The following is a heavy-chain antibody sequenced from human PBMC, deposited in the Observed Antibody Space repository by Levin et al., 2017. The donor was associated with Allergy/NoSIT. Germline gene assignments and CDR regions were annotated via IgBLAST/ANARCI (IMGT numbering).Heavy chain of an antibody. CDR3: AKTRRGYSSTWSYDMDV. CDR1: GYSFSNYW. J-gene: IGHJ6*02. CDR2: IYPGDSDT. V-gene: IGHV5-51*01. Sequence: KVSCKGSGYSFSNYWIGWVRQMPGKGLEWMGVIYPGDSDTRYNPTFQGQVTISADKSISTIYLRWSSLKASDTAVYFCAKTRRGYSSTWSYDMDVWGQGTTVTVSS. D-gene: IGHD6-13*01.